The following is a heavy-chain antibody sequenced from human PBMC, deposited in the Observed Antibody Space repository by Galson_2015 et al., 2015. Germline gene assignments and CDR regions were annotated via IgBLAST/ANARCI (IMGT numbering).Heavy chain of an antibody. V-gene: IGHV3-23*01. J-gene: IGHJ4*02. Sequence: SLRLSCAASGFTFSTYAMNWVRQAPGKGLGWVSSISGRGGTYYADSVKGRFTVSRDNSKNTLFLQMNSLRAGDTAIYYCAKPVTSTSWFYFDYWGQGTLVTVSS. CDR1: GFTFSTYA. CDR2: ISGRGGT. D-gene: IGHD2-2*01. CDR3: AKPVTSTSWFYFDY.